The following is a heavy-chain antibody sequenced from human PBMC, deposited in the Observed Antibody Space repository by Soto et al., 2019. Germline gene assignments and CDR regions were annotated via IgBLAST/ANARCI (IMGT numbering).Heavy chain of an antibody. CDR2: IDWDDDK. J-gene: IGHJ4*02. Sequence: SGPTLVNPTQTLTLTCTFSGFSLRTSGMCVSWIRQPPGKALEWLALIDWDDDKYYSTSLKTRLTISKDTSKNQVVLTMTNVDPVDTATYYCARTKYYDILTGYRQLDYFDYWGQGTLVTVSS. CDR1: GFSLRTSGMC. V-gene: IGHV2-70*01. CDR3: ARTKYYDILTGYRQLDYFDY. D-gene: IGHD3-9*01.